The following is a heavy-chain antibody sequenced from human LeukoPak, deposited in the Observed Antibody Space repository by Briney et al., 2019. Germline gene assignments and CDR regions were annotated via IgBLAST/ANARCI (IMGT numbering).Heavy chain of an antibody. CDR2: IRGNGGST. Sequence: GGSLRLSCAASGFTFSSYAMSWVRQAPGKGLEWVSAIRGNGGSTFYADSVKGRFTISRDNSKNTLYLQMNSLRAEDTAVYYCAKGDLLRYFDWLLPLGSFDYWGQGTLVTVSS. D-gene: IGHD3-9*01. J-gene: IGHJ4*02. CDR1: GFTFSSYA. V-gene: IGHV3-23*01. CDR3: AKGDLLRYFDWLLPLGSFDY.